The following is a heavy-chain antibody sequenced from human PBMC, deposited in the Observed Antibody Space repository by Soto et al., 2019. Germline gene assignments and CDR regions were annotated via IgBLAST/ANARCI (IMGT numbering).Heavy chain of an antibody. V-gene: IGHV4-59*08. Sequence: QVQLQESGPGLVKPSETLSLTCTVSGGSISSYYWSWIRQPPGKGLEWIGYIYYSGSTNYNPSLKRRVTISVDTAKNQLSLKLSSATAADTAVYYCARRYGGNLDYWGQGTLVTVSS. CDR3: ARRYGGNLDY. J-gene: IGHJ4*02. CDR1: GGSISSYY. D-gene: IGHD1-1*01. CDR2: IYYSGST.